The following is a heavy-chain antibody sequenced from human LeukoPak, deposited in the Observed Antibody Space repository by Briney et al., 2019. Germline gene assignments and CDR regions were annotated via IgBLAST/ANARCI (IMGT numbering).Heavy chain of an antibody. CDR1: GYTLTEFS. Sequence: GASVKVSCKVSGYTLTEFSMHWVRQAPGKGLEWMGDFDPEDGETIYAQKFQGRVTITADKSTGTAYMELSSLRSEDTAVYYCARDPRGWLQSRRRFDYWGQGTLVTVSS. CDR2: FDPEDGET. D-gene: IGHD5-24*01. CDR3: ARDPRGWLQSRRRFDY. J-gene: IGHJ4*02. V-gene: IGHV1-24*01.